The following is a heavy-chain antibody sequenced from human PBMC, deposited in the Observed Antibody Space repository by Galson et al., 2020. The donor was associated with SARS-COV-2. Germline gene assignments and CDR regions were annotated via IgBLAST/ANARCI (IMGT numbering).Heavy chain of an antibody. Sequence: SETLSLTCTVSGASISSYYWSWIRQPPGKGLEWTGFVSYSGGANSNPSLKSRVTISVDTSKNQFSLKLTSVTTADTAVYYCASLNPYRTWGQGTLGTVSS. CDR1: GASISSYY. J-gene: IGHJ5*02. CDR2: VSYSGGA. D-gene: IGHD3-16*02. CDR3: ASLNPYRT. V-gene: IGHV4-59*01.